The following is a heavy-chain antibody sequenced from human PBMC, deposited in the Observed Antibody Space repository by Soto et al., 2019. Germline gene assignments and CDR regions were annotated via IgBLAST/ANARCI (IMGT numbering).Heavy chain of an antibody. D-gene: IGHD2-15*01. V-gene: IGHV1-18*04. CDR2: ISAYNGNT. Sequence: QIQLVQSGAEMKKPGASVKVSCKPSGYTFTHYGVSWLRQAPGQGLEWMGWISAYNGNTDYAHKLQGRVALTTDTSTSTAYIELRGLSPDDTAVYYCARDVPGSGVPFWDYWGQGTLVTVSS. CDR1: GYTFTHYG. J-gene: IGHJ4*02. CDR3: ARDVPGSGVPFWDY.